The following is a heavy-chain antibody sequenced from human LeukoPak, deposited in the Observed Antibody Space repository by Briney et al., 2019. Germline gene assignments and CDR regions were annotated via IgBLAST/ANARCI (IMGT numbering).Heavy chain of an antibody. CDR2: IYYSGST. V-gene: IGHV4-30-4*02. CDR1: GGSISSGDYY. CDR3: ASFDCSGGSWCAFDI. J-gene: IGHJ3*02. D-gene: IGHD2-15*01. Sequence: PSETLSLTCTVSGGSISSGDYYWSWIRQPPGKGLEWIGYIYYSGSTYYNPSLKSRVTISVDTSKNQFSLKLSSVTAADTAVYYCASFDCSGGSWCAFDIWGQGTMVTVSS.